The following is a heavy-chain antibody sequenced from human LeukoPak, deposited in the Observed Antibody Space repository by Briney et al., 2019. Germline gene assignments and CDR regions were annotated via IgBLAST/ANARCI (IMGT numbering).Heavy chain of an antibody. J-gene: IGHJ3*02. D-gene: IGHD4-17*01. CDR3: AGRVMGYGDYGDAFDI. CDR1: GFTFSSYD. CDR2: ISSSGSTI. Sequence: GGSLRLSCAASGFTFSSYDMNWVRQAPGKGLEWVSYISSSGSTIYYADSVKGRFTISRDNAKNSLYLQMNSLRAEDTAVYYCAGRVMGYGDYGDAFDIRGQGTMVTVSS. V-gene: IGHV3-48*04.